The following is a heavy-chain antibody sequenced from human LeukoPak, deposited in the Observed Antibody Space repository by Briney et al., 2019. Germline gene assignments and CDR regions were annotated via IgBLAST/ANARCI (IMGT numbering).Heavy chain of an antibody. CDR2: IDPSDSYT. CDR1: GYSFTSYW. CDR3: ALGCSSTSCFWGGLDI. D-gene: IGHD2-2*01. Sequence: GESLKISCKGSGYSFTSYWISWVRQMPGKGLEWMGRIDPSDSYTNYSPSFQGHVTISADKSISTAYLQGSSLKASDTAMYYCALGCSSTSCFWGGLDIWGKGTRVPVFS. V-gene: IGHV5-10-1*01. J-gene: IGHJ3*02.